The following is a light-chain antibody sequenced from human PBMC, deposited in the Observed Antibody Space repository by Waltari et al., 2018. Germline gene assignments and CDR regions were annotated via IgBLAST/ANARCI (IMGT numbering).Light chain of an antibody. CDR2: DAS. CDR3: QQRSSWPLT. CDR1: QSVSSS. V-gene: IGKV3-11*01. J-gene: IGKJ4*01. Sequence: EIVFTQSPATLSLSSGDRATLSCRASQSVSSSLAWYQQRPGQAPRLLIYDASNRATGIPARFSGSGSGTDFTLTISSLEPEDFAVYYCQQRSSWPLTFGGGTKVEVK.